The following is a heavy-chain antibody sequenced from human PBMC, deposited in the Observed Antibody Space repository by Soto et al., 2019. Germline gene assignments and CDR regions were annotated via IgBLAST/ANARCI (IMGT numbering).Heavy chain of an antibody. CDR1: GFTFSSYW. V-gene: IGHV3-7*03. D-gene: IGHD2-2*01. Sequence: GGSLRLSCAASGFTFSSYWMSWVRQAPGKGLEWVANIKQDGSEKYYVDSVKGRFTISRDNAKDSLHLQMNSLRAEDTAVYYCARGAYCSSTSCYHFDYWGQGTLVTVSS. J-gene: IGHJ4*02. CDR3: ARGAYCSSTSCYHFDY. CDR2: IKQDGSEK.